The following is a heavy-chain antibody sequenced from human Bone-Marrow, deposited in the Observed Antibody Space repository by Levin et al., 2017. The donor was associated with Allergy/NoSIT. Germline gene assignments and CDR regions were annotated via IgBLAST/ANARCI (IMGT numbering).Heavy chain of an antibody. CDR3: AKDLLYFYGSGSYDF. V-gene: IGHV3-23*01. D-gene: IGHD3-10*01. CDR2: IHNSSGST. J-gene: IGHJ4*02. Sequence: ASVKVSCAASGFTFSSYAMSWVRQAPGKGLEWVSSIHNSSGSTHYADSVKGRFTISSDNSKNRLYLQMYSLRAEDTAVYYCAKDLLYFYGSGSYDFWGQGTLVTVSS. CDR1: GFTFSSYA.